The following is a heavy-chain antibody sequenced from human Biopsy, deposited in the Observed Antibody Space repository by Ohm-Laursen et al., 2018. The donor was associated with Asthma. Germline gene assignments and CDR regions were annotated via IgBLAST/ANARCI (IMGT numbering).Heavy chain of an antibody. CDR2: ISFDGRYE. D-gene: IGHD3-3*01. CDR1: GFSFGSFG. Sequence: SLRLSCTASGFSFGSFGMHWVRQVPGKGPEWVALISFDGRYEYYADSVKGRFTISRDNPMKRLYLQMISLTAEDTAVYYCASRGGDFWSGYYMDYWGQGTLVTVSS. J-gene: IGHJ4*02. V-gene: IGHV3-30*03. CDR3: ASRGGDFWSGYYMDY.